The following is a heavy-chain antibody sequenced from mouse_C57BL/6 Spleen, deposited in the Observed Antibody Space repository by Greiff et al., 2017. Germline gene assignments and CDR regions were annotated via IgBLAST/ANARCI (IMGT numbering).Heavy chain of an antibody. D-gene: IGHD1-1*01. J-gene: IGHJ2*01. V-gene: IGHV5-17*01. CDR3: ARGTTVVVPLDY. CDR2: ISSGSSTI. Sequence: EVMLVESGGGLVKPGGSLKLSCAASGFTFSDYGMHWVRQAPEKGLEWVAYISSGSSTIYYADTVKGRFTISRDNAKNTLFLQMTSLRSEDTAMYYCARGTTVVVPLDYWGQGTTLTVSS. CDR1: GFTFSDYG.